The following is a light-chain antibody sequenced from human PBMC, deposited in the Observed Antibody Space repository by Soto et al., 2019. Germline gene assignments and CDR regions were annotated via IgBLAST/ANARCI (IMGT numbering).Light chain of an antibody. CDR2: GNS. CDR1: SPNIGAGYD. CDR3: QSYDSSLSVV. Sequence: QSVLTQPPSVSGAPGQRVTISCTWSSPNIGAGYDVHWYQQLPGTAPKLLIYGNSNRPSGVPDRFSGSKSGTSASLAITGLQAEDEADYYCQSYDSSLSVVFGGGTKLTVL. J-gene: IGLJ2*01. V-gene: IGLV1-40*01.